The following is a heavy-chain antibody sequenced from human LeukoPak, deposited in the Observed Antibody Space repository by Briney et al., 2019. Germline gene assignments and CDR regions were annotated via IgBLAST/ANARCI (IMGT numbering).Heavy chain of an antibody. CDR3: ARGPLSEGPSFPDY. CDR1: GFTFSSYA. D-gene: IGHD2/OR15-2a*01. V-gene: IGHV3-64*01. J-gene: IGHJ4*02. Sequence: GGSLRLSCAASGFTFSSYAMHWVRQAPGKGLEYVSAISSNGGSTYYANSVKGRFTISRDNSKNTLYLQMGSLRAEDMAVYYCARGPLSEGPSFPDYWGQGTLVTVSS. CDR2: ISSNGGST.